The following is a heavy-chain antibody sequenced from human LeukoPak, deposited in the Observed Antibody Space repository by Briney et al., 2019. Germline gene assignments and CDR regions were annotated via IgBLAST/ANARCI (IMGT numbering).Heavy chain of an antibody. J-gene: IGHJ4*02. Sequence: PGGSLRLSCAASGFSFSSYSMNWVRQAPGKGLEGVSYISRSSSSTIYYADSVKGRFTISRDDAKNSLYLQMNSPGAEDTALYYCVRDWGGKSFDYWGQGTLVTVSS. CDR2: ISRSSSSTI. D-gene: IGHD3-16*01. CDR1: GFSFSSYS. CDR3: VRDWGGKSFDY. V-gene: IGHV3-48*01.